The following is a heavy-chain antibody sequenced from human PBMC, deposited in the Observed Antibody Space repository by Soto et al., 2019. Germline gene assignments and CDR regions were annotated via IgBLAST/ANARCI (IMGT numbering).Heavy chain of an antibody. CDR3: STDPLPPGTAPLDY. V-gene: IGHV3-15*01. CDR1: GFTFSNAW. CDR2: FKSKLDGGTT. Sequence: PGGSLRLSCAASGFTFSNAWMSWVRQSPGKGLQWVGRFKSKLDGGTTDYAAPVKGRFTISRDDSKNMFYLQMDSLKSEDTAVYYCSTDPLPPGTAPLDYWGQGTLVTVSS. J-gene: IGHJ4*02. D-gene: IGHD1-1*01.